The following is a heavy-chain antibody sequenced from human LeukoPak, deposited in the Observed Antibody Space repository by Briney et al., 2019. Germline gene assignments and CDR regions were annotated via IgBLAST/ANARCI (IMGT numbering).Heavy chain of an antibody. V-gene: IGHV3-11*01. J-gene: IGHJ5*02. Sequence: GGSLTLSCTASGFTFSLYYMSWIRDAPGEGLEGGSYISNSWSTIFYADPVKGVFTIPRDNAKNSLYLQMKPPRAGDRALFYCARDIIPGQRPCPGNWFDPWGQGHLVNVSS. CDR3: ARDIIPGQRPCPGNWFDP. CDR1: GFTFSLYY. D-gene: IGHD3-3*01. CDR2: ISNSWSTI.